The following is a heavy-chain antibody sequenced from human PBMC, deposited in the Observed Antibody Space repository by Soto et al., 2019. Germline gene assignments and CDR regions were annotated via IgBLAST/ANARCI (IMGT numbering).Heavy chain of an antibody. CDR3: ARVRPAYGDMRYWYIDL. CDR2: ISVNNENI. V-gene: IGHV1-18*01. J-gene: IGHJ2*01. CDR1: GYNFSPYV. Sequence: QVQLVQSGAEVKKPGASVKVSCKASGYNFSPYVISWVRQAPGQVLEWVGWISVNNENIKYAQKFQGRVTLTTDTSTSTADMELRSLRSDDTALYYCARVRPAYGDMRYWYIDLWGRGTQVTVAS. D-gene: IGHD4-17*01.